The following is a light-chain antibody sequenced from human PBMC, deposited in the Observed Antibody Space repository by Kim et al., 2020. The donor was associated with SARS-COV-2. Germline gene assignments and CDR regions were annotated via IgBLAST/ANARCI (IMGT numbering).Light chain of an antibody. CDR2: GDT. V-gene: IGLV1-40*01. CDR1: SSNIGAGFG. Sequence: QTVTISCTGSSSNIGAGFGVHWYQQLPDTAPKVLIYGDTKRPSGVPDRFSGSKSVTSASLVITRLQAEDEAIYYCQSYDTSLSGALFGGGTQLTVL. CDR3: QSYDTSLSGAL. J-gene: IGLJ3*02.